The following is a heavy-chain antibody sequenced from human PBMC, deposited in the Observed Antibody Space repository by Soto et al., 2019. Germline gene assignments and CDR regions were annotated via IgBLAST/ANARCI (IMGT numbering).Heavy chain of an antibody. D-gene: IGHD5-12*01. CDR1: GGSISSGGYY. V-gene: IGHV4-31*03. CDR3: ARVPPKHIVATI. CDR2: IYYSGST. J-gene: IGHJ4*02. Sequence: SETLSLTCTVSGGSISSGGYYWSWIRQHPGKGLEWIGYIYYSGSTYYNPSLKSRVTISVDTSKNQFSLKLSSVTAAETAVYYCARVPPKHIVATIWGQGTLVTVSS.